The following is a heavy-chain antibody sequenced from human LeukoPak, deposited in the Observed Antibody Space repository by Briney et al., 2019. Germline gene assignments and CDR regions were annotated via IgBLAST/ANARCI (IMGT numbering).Heavy chain of an antibody. D-gene: IGHD4-11*01. CDR2: ISSSGSTI. V-gene: IGHV3-48*03. Sequence: PGGSLRLSCAASGFTFSSYEMNWVRQAPGKGLEWVSYISSSGSTIYYADSVKGRFTISRDNAKNTLYLQMNSLRAEDTAVYYCASGDYSKIAAFDYWGQGTLVTVSS. CDR3: ASGDYSKIAAFDY. J-gene: IGHJ4*02. CDR1: GFTFSSYE.